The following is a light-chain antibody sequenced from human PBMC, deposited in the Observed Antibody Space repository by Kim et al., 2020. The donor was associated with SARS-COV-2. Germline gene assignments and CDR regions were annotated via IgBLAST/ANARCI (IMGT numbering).Light chain of an antibody. CDR1: SYLYLGRHN. CDR2: YFSDSDK. J-gene: IGLJ2*01. V-gene: IGLV5-37*01. CDR3: MIWPRNAVL. Sequence: LSGTLPSYLYLGRHNVYCYPQKPGRPPRHLLYYFSDSDKGQGSGVPSRFSGSKDASANTGILLSSGLQSEDDADYYCMIWPRNAVLFGGGTQLTVL.